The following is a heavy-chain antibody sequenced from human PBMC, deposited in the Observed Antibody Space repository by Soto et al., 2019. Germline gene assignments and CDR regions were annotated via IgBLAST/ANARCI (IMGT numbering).Heavy chain of an antibody. Sequence: GASVKVSCKASGFTFTSSVMQWVRQARGQRLEWIGWIVVGSGNTNYAQKFQERVTITRDMSTSTAYMELSSLRSEDTAVYYCAADSTVTHELRYFDWLSSSDAFDIWGQGTMVTVSS. V-gene: IGHV1-58*02. CDR2: IVVGSGNT. J-gene: IGHJ3*02. CDR1: GFTFTSSV. CDR3: AADSTVTHELRYFDWLSSSDAFDI. D-gene: IGHD3-9*01.